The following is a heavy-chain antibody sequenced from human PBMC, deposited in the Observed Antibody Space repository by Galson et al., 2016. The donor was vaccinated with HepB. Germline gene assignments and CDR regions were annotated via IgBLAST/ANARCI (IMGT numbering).Heavy chain of an antibody. Sequence: SETLSLTCTVSRGSISTTTYYWAWIRQPPGKGLEWIGNIYYSGATYYSPSLKSRVTISVDTSKNQFSLKMTSVTAADTAVYYCARLRIVAAGVCDWFDPWGQGIRVSVSS. V-gene: IGHV4-39*01. CDR3: ARLRIVAAGVCDWFDP. D-gene: IGHD6-13*01. CDR1: RGSISTTTYY. CDR2: IYYSGAT. J-gene: IGHJ5*02.